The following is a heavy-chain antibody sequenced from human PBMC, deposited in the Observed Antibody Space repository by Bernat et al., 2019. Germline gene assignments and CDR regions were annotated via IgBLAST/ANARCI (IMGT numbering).Heavy chain of an antibody. V-gene: IGHV3-9*01. CDR1: GFTFDDYA. Sequence: EVQLVESGGGLVQPGRSLRLSCAASGFTFDDYAMHWVRQAPGKGLEWVSGISWNSGSIGYADSVKGRFTISRDNAKNSLYLQMNSLRAEDTALYYCAKDTSGYFDYWGQGTLGTVSS. J-gene: IGHJ4*02. CDR2: ISWNSGSI. CDR3: AKDTSGYFDY. D-gene: IGHD6-19*01.